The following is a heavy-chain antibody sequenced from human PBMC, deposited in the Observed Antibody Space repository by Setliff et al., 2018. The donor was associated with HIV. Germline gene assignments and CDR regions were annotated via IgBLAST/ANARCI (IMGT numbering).Heavy chain of an antibody. D-gene: IGHD6-6*01. V-gene: IGHV4-39*07. J-gene: IGHJ4*02. Sequence: SETLSLTCTVSGGSISTSRYYWGWIRQPPGKGLEWIGSINYRGNTYYNPSLKSRVTISVDTSKNQFSLKLTSVNAADTAVYYCARGGSTIADRPDLVYFDYWGRGTLVTVSS. CDR1: GGSISTSRYY. CDR3: ARGGSTIADRPDLVYFDY. CDR2: INYRGNT.